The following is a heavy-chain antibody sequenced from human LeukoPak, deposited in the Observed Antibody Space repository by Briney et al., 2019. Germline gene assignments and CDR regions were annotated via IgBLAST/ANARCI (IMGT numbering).Heavy chain of an antibody. Sequence: PGGSLRLSCAASGFTFSDYSMNWVRQAPGKGLDWVSSISSTSTYILYADSVKGRFTISRDNARNSLYLQMNNLRAEDTAVYYCARFETVAAKPLEYWGQGTLVSVSS. J-gene: IGHJ4*02. V-gene: IGHV3-21*01. CDR2: ISSTSTYI. D-gene: IGHD6-19*01. CDR1: GFTFSDYS. CDR3: ARFETVAAKPLEY.